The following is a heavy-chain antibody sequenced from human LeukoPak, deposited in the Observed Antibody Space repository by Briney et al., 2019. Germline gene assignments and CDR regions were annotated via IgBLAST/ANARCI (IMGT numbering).Heavy chain of an antibody. V-gene: IGHV3-21*01. CDR3: AREDRGMDV. J-gene: IGHJ6*02. CDR2: ISSSSYI. Sequence: GGFLRLSCAASEFTFSSYSMNWVRQAPGKGLEWVSSISSSSYIYYADSVKGRFTISRDNAKNSLYLQMNSLRAEDTAVYYCAREDRGMDVWGQGTTVTVSS. CDR1: EFTFSSYS.